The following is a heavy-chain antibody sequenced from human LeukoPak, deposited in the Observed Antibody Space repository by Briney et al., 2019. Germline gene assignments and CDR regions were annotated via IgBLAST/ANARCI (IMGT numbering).Heavy chain of an antibody. CDR3: TTDLGLTMIRGVIVS. Sequence: GGSLRLSCAASGFTFTNAWMSWVRQAPGKGLEWVGRIKSKGDGETTDYGAPVKGRCFMSRDDSKATLFLQMNFLQTEDTAVYYCTTDLGLTMIRGVIVSWGQGTLVTVSS. V-gene: IGHV3-15*01. D-gene: IGHD3-10*01. CDR1: GFTFTNAW. J-gene: IGHJ4*02. CDR2: IKSKGDGETT.